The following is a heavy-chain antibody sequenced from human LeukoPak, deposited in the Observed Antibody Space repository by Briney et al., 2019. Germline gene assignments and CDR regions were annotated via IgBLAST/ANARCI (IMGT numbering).Heavy chain of an antibody. Sequence: GGSLRLSCAASRFTFSTYGMHWVRQAPGKGLEWVAYIQYDGSNQQYADSVKGRFSISRDSSKNILYLQMNSLRAEDTAVYYCAKESGGSWSSYYFDYWGQGTLVTVSS. CDR1: RFTFSTYG. CDR2: IQYDGSNQ. D-gene: IGHD6-13*01. V-gene: IGHV3-30*02. J-gene: IGHJ4*02. CDR3: AKESGGSWSSYYFDY.